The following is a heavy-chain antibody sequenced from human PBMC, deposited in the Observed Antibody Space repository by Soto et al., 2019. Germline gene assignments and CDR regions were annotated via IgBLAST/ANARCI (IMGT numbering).Heavy chain of an antibody. CDR3: ARGLGGRMDD. CDR1: GTIFSSYT. CDR2: IIPILGET. V-gene: IGHV1-69*08. J-gene: IGHJ6*02. D-gene: IGHD3-16*01. Sequence: QVQLVQSGAEVKKPGSSVRVSCKASGTIFSSYTISWVRQAPGQGREWMGRIIPILGETNSAQKLQGRVTLAADKSTNTAYMELNSLRLEDTAVYYCARGLGGRMDDWGQGTTVTVSS.